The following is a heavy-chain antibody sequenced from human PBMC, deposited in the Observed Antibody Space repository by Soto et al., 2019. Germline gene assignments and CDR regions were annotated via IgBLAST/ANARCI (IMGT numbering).Heavy chain of an antibody. Sequence: GGSLRLSCAASVFTFSSYWMHWVRQVPEKGLVWVSRINSDGSITNYADAVKGRFTISRDNVKNTLYLQMNSLRAEDTAVYYCVRYPRSVGGSYRPDYWGQGALVTVSS. CDR2: INSDGSIT. D-gene: IGHD3-16*02. CDR1: VFTFSSYW. CDR3: VRYPRSVGGSYRPDY. V-gene: IGHV3-74*01. J-gene: IGHJ4*02.